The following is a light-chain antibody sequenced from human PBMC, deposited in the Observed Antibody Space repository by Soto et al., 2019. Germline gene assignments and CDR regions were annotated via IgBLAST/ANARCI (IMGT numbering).Light chain of an antibody. CDR3: QQTYTTPT. CDR1: QSIRGY. J-gene: IGKJ2*01. Sequence: DTQMTQSPSSLSASVGDTVTITCRASQSIRGYLTWYQQKPGKAPKLLIYSASNLQSGVPSRFSGSGSGPAFTLTINSLQPEDFATYYCQQTYTTPTFGQGTKLEI. CDR2: SAS. V-gene: IGKV1-39*01.